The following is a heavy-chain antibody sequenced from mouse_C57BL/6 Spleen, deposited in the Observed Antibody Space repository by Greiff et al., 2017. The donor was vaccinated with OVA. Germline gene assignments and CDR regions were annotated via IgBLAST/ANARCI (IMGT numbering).Heavy chain of an antibody. J-gene: IGHJ4*01. CDR3: AYTTVVAHYAMDY. Sequence: EVKLQQSGPELVKPGASVKISYKASGYSFTDYNMNWLKQSNGKSLEWIGVINPNYGITSYNQKFKGKATLTVDQSSSTAYMQLNSLTSEDSAVYYCAYTTVVAHYAMDYWGQGTSVTVSS. D-gene: IGHD1-1*01. CDR1: GYSFTDYN. V-gene: IGHV1-39*01. CDR2: INPNYGIT.